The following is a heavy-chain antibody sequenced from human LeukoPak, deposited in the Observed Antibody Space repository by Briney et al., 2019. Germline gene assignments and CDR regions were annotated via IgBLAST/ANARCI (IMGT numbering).Heavy chain of an antibody. V-gene: IGHV4-34*01. Sequence: KPSETLSLTCAVYGGSFSGYYWSWIRQPPGKGLEWIGEINHSGSTNYNPSLKSRVTISVDTSKNQFSLKLSSVTAADTAVYYCARGDSSGYYDPTEFDYWGQGTLVTVSS. D-gene: IGHD3-22*01. J-gene: IGHJ4*02. CDR2: INHSGST. CDR3: ARGDSSGYYDPTEFDY. CDR1: GGSFSGYY.